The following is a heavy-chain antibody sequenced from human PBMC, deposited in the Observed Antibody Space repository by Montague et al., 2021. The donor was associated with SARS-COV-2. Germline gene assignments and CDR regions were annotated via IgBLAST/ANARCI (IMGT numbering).Heavy chain of an antibody. CDR2: IYYSGST. D-gene: IGHD5-12*01. CDR3: ARHGWGWLRLLRPFDY. CDR1: GGSISSSTYY. J-gene: IGHJ4*01. V-gene: IGHV4-39*01. Sequence: SETLSLTCTVSGGSISSSTYYWGWIRQPPGKGLEWIGSIYYSGSTYYNPSLKSRVTISVDTSKNQFSLKLSSVTAADTAVYYCARHGWGWLRLLRPFDYWGQEPWSPSPQ.